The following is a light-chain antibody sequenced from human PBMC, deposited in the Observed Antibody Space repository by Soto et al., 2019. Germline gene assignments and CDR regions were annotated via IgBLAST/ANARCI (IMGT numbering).Light chain of an antibody. J-gene: IGKJ1*01. CDR2: QTS. CDR3: QHYNSYSEA. CDR1: QYINTR. Sequence: EIVLTQSPATLSSFPGDRVTLSCMASQYINTRLAWYQHRPGQAPRLLIYQTSIRAAGIPAGFSASGTGTDFTLTISSLQPDDFATYYCQHYNSYSEAFGQGTKVDI. V-gene: IGKV3D-11*01.